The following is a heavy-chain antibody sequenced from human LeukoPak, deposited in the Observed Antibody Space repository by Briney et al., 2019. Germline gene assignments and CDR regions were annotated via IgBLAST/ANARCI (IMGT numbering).Heavy chain of an antibody. J-gene: IGHJ3*02. Sequence: PGGSPRLSCAASGFTFSSFGMHWVRQAPGKGLEWVAVIWYDASNKYYVDSVKGRFTISRDNSKNTLYLQMNSLRAEDTAVYYCAKARDSSVPDAFDIWGQGTMVTVSS. D-gene: IGHD3-22*01. CDR3: AKARDSSVPDAFDI. CDR1: GFTFSSFG. CDR2: IWYDASNK. V-gene: IGHV3-33*06.